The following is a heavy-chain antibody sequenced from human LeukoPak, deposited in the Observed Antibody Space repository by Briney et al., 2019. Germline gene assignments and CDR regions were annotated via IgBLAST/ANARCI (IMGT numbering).Heavy chain of an antibody. D-gene: IGHD2-15*01. CDR1: GGSISSYY. V-gene: IGHV4-59*01. CDR3: ARSYSCLSSPFDY. Sequence: SETLSLTCTVSGGSISSYYWSWIRQPPGKGLEWIGYIYYSGSTNYNPSLKSRVTISVDTSKKQFSLKLSSVTAADTAVYYCARSYSCLSSPFDYWGQGTLVTVSS. CDR2: IYYSGST. J-gene: IGHJ4*02.